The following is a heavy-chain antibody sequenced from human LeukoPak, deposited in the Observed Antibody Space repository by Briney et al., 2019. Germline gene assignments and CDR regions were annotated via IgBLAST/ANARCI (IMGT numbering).Heavy chain of an antibody. J-gene: IGHJ4*02. Sequence: WSGEINHSGSTNYNPSLKSRVTISVDKSKNQFSLKLSSVTAADTAVYYCARRTTVTIPIGYWGQGTLVTVSS. CDR2: INHSGST. D-gene: IGHD4-11*01. CDR3: ARRTTVTIPIGY. V-gene: IGHV4-34*01.